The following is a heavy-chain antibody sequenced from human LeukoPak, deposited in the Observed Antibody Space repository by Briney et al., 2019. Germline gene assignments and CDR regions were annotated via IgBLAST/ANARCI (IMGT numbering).Heavy chain of an antibody. V-gene: IGHV3-53*01. CDR1: GFTVSSNH. Sequence: SGGSLRLSCAASGFTVSSNHMSWVRQAPGKGLEWVTVIYSGGSTYYADSVKGRFTISRDNSKNTLYLQMNSLRAEDTAVYYCAREQSYYPYMDVWGKGTTVTVSS. CDR3: AREQSYYPYMDV. D-gene: IGHD3-10*01. CDR2: IYSGGST. J-gene: IGHJ6*03.